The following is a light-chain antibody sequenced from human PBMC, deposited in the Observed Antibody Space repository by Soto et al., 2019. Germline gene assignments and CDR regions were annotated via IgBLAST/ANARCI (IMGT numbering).Light chain of an antibody. CDR1: RSISNN. V-gene: IGKV3-15*01. J-gene: IGKJ1*01. Sequence: ETVMTQPAATLSVSPGERATLSCRASRSISNNLAWYQQKPGQAPRLLIYGASTRVTGIPARFSGSGSGTEFTLTISSLQSEDFAVYYCQQYKNWPRTFGQGTKVEIK. CDR2: GAS. CDR3: QQYKNWPRT.